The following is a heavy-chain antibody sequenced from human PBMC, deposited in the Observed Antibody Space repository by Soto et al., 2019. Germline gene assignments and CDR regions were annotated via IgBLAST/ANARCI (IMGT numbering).Heavy chain of an antibody. Sequence: GGSLRLSCAVSGFTFSSYGMHWVRQAPGKGLEWVAVISYDGSNKYYADSVKGRFTISRDNSKNTLYLQMNSLRAEDTAVYYCAKILIEDYYFDYWGQGTLVTVSS. D-gene: IGHD3-3*01. V-gene: IGHV3-30*18. CDR1: GFTFSSYG. CDR3: AKILIEDYYFDY. CDR2: ISYDGSNK. J-gene: IGHJ4*02.